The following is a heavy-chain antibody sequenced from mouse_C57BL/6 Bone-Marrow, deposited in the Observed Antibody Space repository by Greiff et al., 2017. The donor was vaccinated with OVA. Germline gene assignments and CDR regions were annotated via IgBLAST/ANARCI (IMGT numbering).Heavy chain of an antibody. CDR2: IYPRSGNT. Sequence: VKLQESGAELARPGASVKLSCKASGYTFTSYGISWVKQRTGQGLEWIGEIYPRSGNTYYNEKFKGKATLTADKSSSTAYMELRSLTSEDSAVYFCARGRWLLRPYWYFDVWGTGTTVTVSS. D-gene: IGHD2-3*01. J-gene: IGHJ1*03. CDR3: ARGRWLLRPYWYFDV. V-gene: IGHV1-81*01. CDR1: GYTFTSYG.